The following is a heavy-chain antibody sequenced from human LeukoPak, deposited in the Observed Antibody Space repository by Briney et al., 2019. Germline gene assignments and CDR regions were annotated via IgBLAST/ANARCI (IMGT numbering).Heavy chain of an antibody. Sequence: ASVKVSCKAPGYTFTGYYMHWVRQAPGQGLEWMGWINPNSGGTNYAQKFQGRVTMTRDTSISTAYMELSRLRSDDTAVYYCARYCSSTSCYGSFDYWGQGTLVTVSS. CDR3: ARYCSSTSCYGSFDY. J-gene: IGHJ4*02. D-gene: IGHD2-2*01. V-gene: IGHV1-2*02. CDR1: GYTFTGYY. CDR2: INPNSGGT.